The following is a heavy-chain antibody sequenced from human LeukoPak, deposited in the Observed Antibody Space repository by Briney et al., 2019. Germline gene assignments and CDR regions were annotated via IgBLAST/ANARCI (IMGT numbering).Heavy chain of an antibody. D-gene: IGHD5-12*01. J-gene: IGHJ4*02. CDR2: ISGSGRNT. V-gene: IGHV3-23*01. Sequence: GGSLRLSCAVAGFTFSSYAMSWVRQAPGKGLEWVSAISGSGRNTYYADSVKGRFTISRDNSKNTLYLQMNSLRAEDTAVYYCAKDLPAIVATVGGASSDSWGQGTLVTVSS. CDR1: GFTFSSYA. CDR3: AKDLPAIVATVGGASSDS.